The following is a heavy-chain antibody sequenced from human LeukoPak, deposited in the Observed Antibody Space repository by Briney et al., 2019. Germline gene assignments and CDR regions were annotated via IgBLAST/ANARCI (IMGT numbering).Heavy chain of an antibody. V-gene: IGHV3-23*01. D-gene: IGHD2-2*01. CDR2: ISVSGGSI. CDR3: AKGGSTSCPDY. Sequence: GGPLRLSCAASGFTFNNYAMSWVRQPPGKALEGGSGISVSGGSIFYADSVKGRFTISRDNSKNTLYLQMNSLRAEDTAVYYCAKGGSTSCPDYWGQGTLVTVSS. CDR1: GFTFNNYA. J-gene: IGHJ4*02.